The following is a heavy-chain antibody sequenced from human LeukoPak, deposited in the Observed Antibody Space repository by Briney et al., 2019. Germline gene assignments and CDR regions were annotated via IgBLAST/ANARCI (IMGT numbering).Heavy chain of an antibody. CDR1: GYTFTSYD. V-gene: IGHV1-8*01. D-gene: IGHD2-15*01. CDR3: ARISDYCSGGSCYFGNYYYYMDV. Sequence: ASVKVSCKSSGYTFTSYDINWVRQATGQGLEWMGWMNPNSGNTGYAQKFQGRVTITRNTSISTAYMELSSLRSEDTAVYYCARISDYCSGGSCYFGNYYYYMDVWGKGTTVTVSS. J-gene: IGHJ6*03. CDR2: MNPNSGNT.